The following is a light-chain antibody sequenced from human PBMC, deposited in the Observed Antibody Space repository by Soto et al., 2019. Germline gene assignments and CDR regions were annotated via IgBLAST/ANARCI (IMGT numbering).Light chain of an antibody. V-gene: IGLV2-14*01. J-gene: IGLJ1*01. CDR1: SSDVGGYNY. Sequence: ALTQPASVSGSPGQSITISCTGTSSDVGGYNYVSWYQQHPGKAPKLMIFEVSNRPSGVSNRFSGSKSGSTASLTISGLLAEDEADYYCCSYSSTTTLYVFGSGTKLTVL. CDR3: CSYSSTTTLYV. CDR2: EVS.